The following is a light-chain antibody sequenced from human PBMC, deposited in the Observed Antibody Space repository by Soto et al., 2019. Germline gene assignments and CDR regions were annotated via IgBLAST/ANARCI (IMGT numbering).Light chain of an antibody. V-gene: IGLV1-51*01. CDR1: SSNIGNNF. CDR2: AND. CDR3: ATWDTTLSVYV. Sequence: QSVLTQPPSVSAAPGQTVSISCSGSSSNIGNNFVSWYQHLPGTAPKLLILANDKRPSGIPDRFYGSKSDTSATLGIIALQTGDEADYYCATWDTTLSVYVFGTGTKVTVL. J-gene: IGLJ1*01.